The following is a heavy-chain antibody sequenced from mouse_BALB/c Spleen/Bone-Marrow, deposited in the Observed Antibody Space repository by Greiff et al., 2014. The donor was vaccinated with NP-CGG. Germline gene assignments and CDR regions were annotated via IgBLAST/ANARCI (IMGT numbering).Heavy chain of an antibody. Sequence: VQLQQSGTVLARPGASVKMSCKASGYTFINYWMHWVKQRPGQGLEWIGAIYPGNSDTSYNQKFKAKAKLTAVTSTSTVYMELSSLTNEDSAVYYCTCFYYDYDGLGWFAYWGQGTLVTVSA. V-gene: IGHV1-5*01. CDR1: GYTFINYW. CDR2: IYPGNSDT. D-gene: IGHD2-4*01. J-gene: IGHJ3*01. CDR3: TCFYYDYDGLGWFAY.